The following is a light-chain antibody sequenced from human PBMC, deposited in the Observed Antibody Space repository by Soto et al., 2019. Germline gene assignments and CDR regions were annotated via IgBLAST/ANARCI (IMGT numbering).Light chain of an antibody. Sequence: EIVLTQSPGTLSLSPGERATLSCRASQSVSSSYLAWYQQKPGQAPRLLIYGASSRATGIPDRFSGSGSGTDFTLTISRLEPEDFAVYYCQQYGSSPLTFGGGTKLAIK. V-gene: IGKV3-20*01. CDR1: QSVSSSY. CDR3: QQYGSSPLT. J-gene: IGKJ4*01. CDR2: GAS.